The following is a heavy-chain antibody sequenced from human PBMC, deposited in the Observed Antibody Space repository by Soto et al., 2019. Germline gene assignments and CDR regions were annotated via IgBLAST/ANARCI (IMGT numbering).Heavy chain of an antibody. V-gene: IGHV3-48*02. Sequence: GGSLRLSCAASGFTFSSYSMNWVRQAPGKGLQWVSYISSSSVTIYYADSVKGRFTISRDNAKNSLYLQMNSLRDEDTAVYYCARKDSYGFYGMDVWGLGTTVTVSS. D-gene: IGHD3-16*01. CDR1: GFTFSSYS. J-gene: IGHJ6*02. CDR3: ARKDSYGFYGMDV. CDR2: ISSSSVTI.